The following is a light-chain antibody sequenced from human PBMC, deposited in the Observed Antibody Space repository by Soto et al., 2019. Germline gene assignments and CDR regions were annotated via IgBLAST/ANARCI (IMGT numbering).Light chain of an antibody. V-gene: IGKV3D-15*01. CDR3: QQYNNRPPET. J-gene: IGKJ2*01. Sequence: EIVLTQSPGTLSLSPGERATLSCRASQSVSSSFLAWYQQKPGQAPRLLIYGASNRATGIPDRFSGSGSGTEFTLTISSLQSEDFAIYYCQQYNNRPPETFGQGTKLE. CDR2: GAS. CDR1: QSVSSS.